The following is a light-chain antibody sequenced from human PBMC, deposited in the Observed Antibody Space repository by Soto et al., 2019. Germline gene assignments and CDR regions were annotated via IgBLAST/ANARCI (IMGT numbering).Light chain of an antibody. Sequence: ALTQPRSVSGSPGQSITISCTGSSSDVGSYNYVSWYQQHPGQAPKFMIYDVNKRPSGVSHRFSGSKSGNTASLTISGLQADDEADYYCLSYAGSYNFVFGSGTKLTVL. CDR3: LSYAGSYNFV. V-gene: IGLV2-11*01. CDR1: SSDVGSYNY. J-gene: IGLJ1*01. CDR2: DVN.